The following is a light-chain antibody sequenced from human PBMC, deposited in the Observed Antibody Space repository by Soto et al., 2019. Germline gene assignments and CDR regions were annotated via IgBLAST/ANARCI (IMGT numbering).Light chain of an antibody. J-gene: IGLJ2*01. Sequence: QSVLTQPASVSGSPGQSITISCTGTSNDVGAYKYVSWYQQNPGKAPKLMIYDVSNRPSGVSNRFSGSKSGNTASLTISGLQAEDEGGYYCSSYTGTSTLAVFGGGTKLTVL. CDR2: DVS. V-gene: IGLV2-14*01. CDR3: SSYTGTSTLAV. CDR1: SNDVGAYKY.